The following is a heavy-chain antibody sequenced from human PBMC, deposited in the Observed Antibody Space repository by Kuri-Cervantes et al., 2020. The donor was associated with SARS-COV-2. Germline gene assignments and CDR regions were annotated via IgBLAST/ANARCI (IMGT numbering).Heavy chain of an antibody. V-gene: IGHV4-61*08. CDR2: IYYNGST. D-gene: IGHD3-3*01. J-gene: IGHJ1*01. CDR1: GVSVTTFGSY. CDR3: ARTRFLEWSYIQH. Sequence: SETLSLTCTVSGVSVTTFGSYWTWIRQPPGKGLEWVGYIYYNGSTYYNPSLRSRVIVSVDRSKNQFSLKLSSVTAADTAVYYCARTRFLEWSYIQHWGQGTLVTVSS.